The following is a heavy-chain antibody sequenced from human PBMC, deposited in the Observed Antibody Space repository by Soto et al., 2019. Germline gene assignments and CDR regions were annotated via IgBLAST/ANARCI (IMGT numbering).Heavy chain of an antibody. J-gene: IGHJ5*02. CDR1: GASISSGGYY. CDR2: SYYSGST. V-gene: IGHV4-31*01. Sequence: QVQLQESGPGLVKPSQTLSLTCTVSGASISSGGYYWSWIRQHPEKGLEWIGYSYYSGSTYYNPSLKSQVSISVDTSKNQFSLKLSSVTAADTSVYYCARGARYWFDPWGQGTLVTVSS. CDR3: ARGARYWFDP.